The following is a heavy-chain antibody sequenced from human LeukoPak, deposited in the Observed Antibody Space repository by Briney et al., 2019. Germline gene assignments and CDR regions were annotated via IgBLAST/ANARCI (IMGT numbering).Heavy chain of an antibody. J-gene: IGHJ4*02. D-gene: IGHD6-25*01. CDR3: ATPPPPGGAAAGQDLYY. Sequence: ASVKVSCKASGYTFTSYDINWVRQATGQGLEWMGWMNPNSGNTGYAQKFQGRVTMTEDTSTDTAYRELSSLRSEDTAVYYCATPPPPGGAAAGQDLYYGGKGPLVTVP. CDR2: MNPNSGNT. CDR1: GYTFTSYD. V-gene: IGHV1-8*01.